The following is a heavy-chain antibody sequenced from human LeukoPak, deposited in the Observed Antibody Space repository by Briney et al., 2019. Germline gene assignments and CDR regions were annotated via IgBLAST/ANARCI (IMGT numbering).Heavy chain of an antibody. V-gene: IGHV3-74*01. CDR2: VDHDGSGT. D-gene: IGHD4-17*01. Sequence: QAGGSLRLSCAASGFSFISYWMHWVRQPPGKGLVWVSRVDHDGSGTAYADSVTGRFTIPRDNAKNTVYLQMNSLRAEDTAVYYCATDLGWGQGTLVTVSS. J-gene: IGHJ4*02. CDR1: GFSFISYW. CDR3: ATDLG.